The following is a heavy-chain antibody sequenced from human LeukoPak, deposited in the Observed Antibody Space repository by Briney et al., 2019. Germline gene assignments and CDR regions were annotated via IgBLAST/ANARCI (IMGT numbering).Heavy chain of an antibody. V-gene: IGHV4-4*07. CDR3: AVAAPTEQFVTSLIGY. CDR1: GGSISSYY. J-gene: IGHJ4*02. CDR2: IYTSGST. D-gene: IGHD6-19*01. Sequence: SETLSLTCTVSGGSISSYYWSWIRQPAGKGLEWIGRIYTSGSTNYNPSLKSRVTMSVDTSKNQFSLKLSSVTAADTAVYYCAVAAPTEQFVTSLIGYWGQGTLVTVSS.